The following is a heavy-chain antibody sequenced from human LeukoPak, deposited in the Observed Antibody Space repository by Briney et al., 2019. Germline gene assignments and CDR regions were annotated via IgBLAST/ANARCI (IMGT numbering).Heavy chain of an antibody. V-gene: IGHV3-30-3*01. CDR1: GFTFSSYA. J-gene: IGHJ4*02. CDR2: ISYDGSNK. CDR3: ATTPRDGYNYVFDY. D-gene: IGHD5-24*01. Sequence: GRSLRLSCAASGFTFSSYAMHWVRQAPGKGLEWVAVISYDGSNKYYADSVKGRFTISRDNSKNTLYLQMNSLRAEDTAVYYCATTPRDGYNYVFDYWGQGTLVTVSS.